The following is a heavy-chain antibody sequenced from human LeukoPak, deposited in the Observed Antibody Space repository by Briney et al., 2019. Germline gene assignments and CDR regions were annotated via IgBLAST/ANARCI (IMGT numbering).Heavy chain of an antibody. D-gene: IGHD3-22*01. Sequence: GGSLRLSCAASGFTFSSYDMSWVRQAPGKGLEWVSAISGSGGSTYYADSVKGRFTISRDNSNNTLYLQMNSLRAEDTAVYYCAKVAVEYYYDSSGYSYTKFGAFDIWGQGTMVTVSS. CDR1: GFTFSSYD. CDR2: ISGSGGST. J-gene: IGHJ3*02. CDR3: AKVAVEYYYDSSGYSYTKFGAFDI. V-gene: IGHV3-23*01.